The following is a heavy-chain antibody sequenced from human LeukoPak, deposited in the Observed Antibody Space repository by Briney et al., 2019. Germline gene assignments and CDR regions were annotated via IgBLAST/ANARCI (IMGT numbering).Heavy chain of an antibody. J-gene: IGHJ4*02. CDR3: ASYYDSSALLDY. D-gene: IGHD3-22*01. CDR1: GGSISSGDYC. Sequence: PSETLSLTCTVSGGSISSGDYCWSWIRQPPGKGLEWIGYIYYSGSTYYNPSLKSRVTISVDTSKNQFSLKLSSVTAADTAVYYCASYYDSSALLDYWGQGTLVTVSS. CDR2: IYYSGST. V-gene: IGHV4-30-4*01.